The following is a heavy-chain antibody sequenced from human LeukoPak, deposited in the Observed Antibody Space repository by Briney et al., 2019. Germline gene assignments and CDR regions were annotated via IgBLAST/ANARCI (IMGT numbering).Heavy chain of an antibody. D-gene: IGHD6-19*01. CDR2: ISGSGGST. CDR1: GFTFSSYA. J-gene: IGHJ4*02. V-gene: IGHV3-23*01. CDR3: ARDREVLAVADTAFDY. Sequence: GGSLRLSCAASGFTFSSYAMSWVRRAPGKGLEWVSAISGSGGSTFYADSVKGRFTISRDNSKNTLYLQMNSLRAEDTAVYYCARDREVLAVADTAFDYWGQGTLVTVSS.